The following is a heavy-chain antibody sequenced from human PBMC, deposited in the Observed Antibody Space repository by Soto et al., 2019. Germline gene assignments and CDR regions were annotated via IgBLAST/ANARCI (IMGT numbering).Heavy chain of an antibody. J-gene: IGHJ4*02. D-gene: IGHD1-20*01. V-gene: IGHV3-23*01. Sequence: GGSLRLSCAASGFTFSFYVMTWVRQAPGKGLEWVSSISGTGGSTYYADSVKGRFTISRDNSKNTLYLQMNSLRADDTALYYCAKELYNWNPTGPAYWGQGTPVTVSS. CDR1: GFTFSFYV. CDR3: AKELYNWNPTGPAY. CDR2: ISGTGGST.